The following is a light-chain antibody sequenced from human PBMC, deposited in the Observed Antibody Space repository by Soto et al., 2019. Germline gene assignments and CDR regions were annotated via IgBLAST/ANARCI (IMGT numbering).Light chain of an antibody. CDR1: QSISSW. CDR3: QQYNSYSRT. Sequence: DIQMTQSPSTLSASVGDGVTITCRASQSISSWLAWYQQKPGKAPKLLIYDASSLESGVPSRFSGSGSGTEFTLTISSLQPDDFATYYRQQYNSYSRTFGQGTKVDSK. V-gene: IGKV1-5*01. CDR2: DAS. J-gene: IGKJ1*01.